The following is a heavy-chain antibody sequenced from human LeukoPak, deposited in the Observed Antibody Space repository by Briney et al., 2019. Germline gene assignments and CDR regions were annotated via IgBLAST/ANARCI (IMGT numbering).Heavy chain of an antibody. CDR1: GGSFSGYY. V-gene: IGHV4-34*01. CDR2: INHSGST. Sequence: PSETLSLTCAVYGGSFSGYYWSWIRQPPGKGLEWIREINHSGSTNYNPSLKSRVTISVDTSKNQFSLKLSSVTAADTAVYYCARGVLLWFGELLSYNWFDPWGQGTLVTVSS. J-gene: IGHJ5*02. D-gene: IGHD3-10*01. CDR3: ARGVLLWFGELLSYNWFDP.